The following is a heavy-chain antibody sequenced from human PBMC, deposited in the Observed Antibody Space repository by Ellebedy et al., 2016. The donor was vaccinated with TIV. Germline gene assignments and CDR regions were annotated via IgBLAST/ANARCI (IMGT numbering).Heavy chain of an antibody. Sequence: SETLSLXXAVYGGSFSGYYWSWIRQPPGKGLEWIGEINHSGSTNYNPSLKSRVTISVDTSKNQFSLKLSSVTAADTAVYYCARGHIVVVSPPDVWGQGTTVTVSS. D-gene: IGHD2-21*01. CDR1: GGSFSGYY. CDR3: ARGHIVVVSPPDV. J-gene: IGHJ6*02. CDR2: INHSGST. V-gene: IGHV4-34*01.